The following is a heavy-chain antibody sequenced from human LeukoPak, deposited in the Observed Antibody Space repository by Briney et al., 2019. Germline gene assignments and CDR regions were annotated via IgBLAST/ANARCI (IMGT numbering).Heavy chain of an antibody. CDR3: ARSTWIQLWKTYNWFDP. D-gene: IGHD5-18*01. J-gene: IGHJ5*02. CDR2: INHSGST. V-gene: IGHV4-34*01. Sequence: PSETLSLTCAVYGGSFSGYYWSWIRQPPGKGLEWIGEINHSGSTNYNPSLKSRVTLSVDTSKNQFSLKLSSVTAADTAVYYCARSTWIQLWKTYNWFDPWGQGTLVTVSS. CDR1: GGSFSGYY.